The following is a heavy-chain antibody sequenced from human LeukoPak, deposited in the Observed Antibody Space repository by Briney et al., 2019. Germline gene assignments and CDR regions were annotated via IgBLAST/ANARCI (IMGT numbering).Heavy chain of an antibody. J-gene: IGHJ3*02. D-gene: IGHD3-10*01. Sequence: SETLSLTCTVSGGSISSGDYYWSWIRQPPGKGLEWIGYIYYSGSTNYNPSLKSRVTISVDTSKNQFSLKLSSVTAADTAVYYCATDYYGSGSYRYDAFDIWGQGTMVTVSS. CDR3: ATDYYGSGSYRYDAFDI. CDR1: GGSISSGDYY. V-gene: IGHV4-61*08. CDR2: IYYSGST.